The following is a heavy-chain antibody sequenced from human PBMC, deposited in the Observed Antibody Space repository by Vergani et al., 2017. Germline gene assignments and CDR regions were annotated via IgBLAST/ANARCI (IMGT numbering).Heavy chain of an antibody. Sequence: EVQLVESGGGLVKPGGSLRLSCAASGFTFSSYSMNWVRQAPGKGLEWVSSISSSSSYIYYADSVKGRFTISRDNAKNSLYLQMNSLRAEDTAVYYCARDYPVAGNGDAFDIWGQGTMVTVSS. CDR1: GFTFSSYS. D-gene: IGHD6-19*01. CDR2: ISSSSSYI. J-gene: IGHJ3*02. V-gene: IGHV3-21*01. CDR3: ARDYPVAGNGDAFDI.